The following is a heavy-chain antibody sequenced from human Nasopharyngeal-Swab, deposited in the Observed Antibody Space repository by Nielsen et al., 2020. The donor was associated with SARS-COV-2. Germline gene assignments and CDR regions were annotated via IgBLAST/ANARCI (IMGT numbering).Heavy chain of an antibody. J-gene: IGHJ4*02. CDR2: IDWDDDK. V-gene: IGHV2-70*01. Sequence: WIRQPPGKALEWLALIDWDDDKYYSTSLKTRLTTSKDTSKNQVVLTMTNMDPVDTATYYCARIPPLDYYFDYWGQGTLVTVSS. CDR3: ARIPPLDYYFDY. D-gene: IGHD3/OR15-3a*01.